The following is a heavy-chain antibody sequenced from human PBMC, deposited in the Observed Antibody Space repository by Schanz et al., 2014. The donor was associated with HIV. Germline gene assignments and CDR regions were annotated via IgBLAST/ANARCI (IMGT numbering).Heavy chain of an antibody. Sequence: VQLLESGGGVVQPGRSLRLLCVVSGFTFSSYGMHWVRQAPGKGLEWVAVISHDGSNKYYGDSVKGRFIISRDNSKNTLYLQMNSLRDEDTAVYHCATSIYTYGKGNFDYWGQGSLVSVSS. CDR1: GFTFSSYG. D-gene: IGHD5-18*01. CDR2: ISHDGSNK. V-gene: IGHV3-30*03. J-gene: IGHJ4*02. CDR3: ATSIYTYGKGNFDY.